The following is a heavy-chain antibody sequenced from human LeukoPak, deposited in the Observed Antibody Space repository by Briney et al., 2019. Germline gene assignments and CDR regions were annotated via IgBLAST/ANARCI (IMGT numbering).Heavy chain of an antibody. CDR1: LDSTTSNF. V-gene: IGHV4-4*02. D-gene: IGHD1-14*01. CDR3: AREILGGFNPGAY. J-gene: IGHJ4*02. CDR2: IHRSGSP. Sequence: SETLSLTCTVSLDSTTSNFWSWVRQPPGKSLEWIGEIHRSGSPNYNPSLQSRVNISIDRSRNQMVLELSSVTAADTAVYYCAREILGGFNPGAYWGQGILVTVSS.